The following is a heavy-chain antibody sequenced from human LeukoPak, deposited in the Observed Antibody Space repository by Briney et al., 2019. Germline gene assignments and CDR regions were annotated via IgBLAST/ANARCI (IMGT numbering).Heavy chain of an antibody. CDR1: GFTFSGSA. Sequence: SGGSLRLSCAASGFTFSGSAMHWVRQASGKGLGWVSYISSSASSIYYADSVKGRFTISRDNANNSLYLQMNSLRAEDTAVYYCARGDFWSGLNYWGQGTLVTVSS. CDR3: ARGDFWSGLNY. CDR2: ISSSASSI. J-gene: IGHJ4*02. D-gene: IGHD3-3*01. V-gene: IGHV3-48*03.